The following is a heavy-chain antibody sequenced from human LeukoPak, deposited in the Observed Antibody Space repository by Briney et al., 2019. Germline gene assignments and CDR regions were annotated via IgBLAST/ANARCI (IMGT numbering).Heavy chain of an antibody. CDR2: FDPEDGET. V-gene: IGHV1-24*01. CDR1: GYTLTELS. CDR3: ATHPSPYYYYYYMDV. Sequence: ASVKVSCKVSGYTLTELSMHWVRQAPGKGLERMGGFDPEDGETIYAQKFQGRVTMTEDTSTDTAYMELSSLRSEDTAVYYCATHPSPYYYYYYMDVWGKGTTVTVSS. J-gene: IGHJ6*03.